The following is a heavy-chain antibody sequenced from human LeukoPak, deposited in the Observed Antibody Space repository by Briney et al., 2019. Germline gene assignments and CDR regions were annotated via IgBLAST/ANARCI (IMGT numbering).Heavy chain of an antibody. CDR3: AKDANYYDSSGYMIPFDY. D-gene: IGHD3-22*01. V-gene: IGHV3-23*01. CDR2: ISGNGHQT. J-gene: IGHJ4*02. CDR1: GFTFSRFA. Sequence: PGGSRRLSCSASGFTFSRFAMTWVRQLPGRGLEWVSSISGNGHQTYYADSVKGRFSVSRDNSKNILYLQMDSLRADDSALYYYAKDANYYDSSGYMIPFDYWGQGTLVTLSS.